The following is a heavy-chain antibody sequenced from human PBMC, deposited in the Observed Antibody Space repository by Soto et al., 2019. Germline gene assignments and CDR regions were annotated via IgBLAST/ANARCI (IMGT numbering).Heavy chain of an antibody. D-gene: IGHD1-26*01. Sequence: EVQLVESGGGLVQPGGPLRLSCAASGFPSGGSWLPWVGQFPGRGRVWVSRINSDGSSRSYADSVKGRFTISRDNAKNTLHLQMNSLRAEDTAVYYCARVGLGAFDAFDVWGQGTLVTVSS. J-gene: IGHJ3*01. CDR1: GFPSGGSW. V-gene: IGHV3-74*01. CDR3: ARVGLGAFDAFDV. CDR2: INSDGSSR.